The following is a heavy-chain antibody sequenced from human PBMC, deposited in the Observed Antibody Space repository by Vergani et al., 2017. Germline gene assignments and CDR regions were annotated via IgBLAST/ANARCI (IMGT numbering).Heavy chain of an antibody. V-gene: IGHV3-20*04. CDR1: GFTFDDYG. CDR2: INWNGGST. D-gene: IGHD2-21*02. J-gene: IGHJ4*02. Sequence: EVQLLESGGGLVQPGGSLRLSCAASGFTFDDYGMSWVRQAPGKGLEWVSGINWNGGSTGYADSVKGRFTISRDNSKNTLYLQMNSLRAEDTAVYYCAKVLKVAYCGGDCSFDYWGQGTLVTVSS. CDR3: AKVLKVAYCGGDCSFDY.